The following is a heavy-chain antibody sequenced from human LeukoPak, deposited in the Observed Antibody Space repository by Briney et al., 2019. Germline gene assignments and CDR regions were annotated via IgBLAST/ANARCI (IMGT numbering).Heavy chain of an antibody. D-gene: IGHD1-1*01. CDR3: TRDRGAYNLYDY. CDR2: IRSKAYGETA. V-gene: IGHV3-49*03. CDR1: GFTFGDYA. Sequence: GGSLRLSCTASGFTFGDYAMSWIRQAPGKGLEWVGFIRSKAYGETADYAASVKGRFTISRDDSKAIAYLQMNSLKTEDTAVYHCTRDRGAYNLYDYWGQGTLVTVS. J-gene: IGHJ4*02.